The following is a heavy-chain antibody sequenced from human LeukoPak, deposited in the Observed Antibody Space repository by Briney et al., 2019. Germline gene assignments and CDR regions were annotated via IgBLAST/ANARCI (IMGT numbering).Heavy chain of an antibody. D-gene: IGHD5-24*01. CDR3: ARGGQGDGYSADEAFDF. V-gene: IGHV6-1*01. Sequence: PSQTLSLTCAISGDSVSGNSTAYNWIRQSPSRGLEWLGRTYYRSKWYNDYAVSVESRITINPDTSKNQLSLQLNSVTPEDTAVYYCARGGQGDGYSADEAFDFWGQGTMVTVSS. J-gene: IGHJ3*01. CDR2: TYYRSKWYN. CDR1: GDSVSGNSTA.